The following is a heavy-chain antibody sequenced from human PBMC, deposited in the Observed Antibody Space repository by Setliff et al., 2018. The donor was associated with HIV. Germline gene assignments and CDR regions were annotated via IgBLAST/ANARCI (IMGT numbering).Heavy chain of an antibody. CDR3: AKEDRILFY. D-gene: IGHD2-15*01. J-gene: IGHJ4*02. CDR1: GFTFSSYS. Sequence: PGGSLRLSCAASGFTFSSYSMNWVRQAPGKGLEWVSYISSSSSTIYYADSVKGRFTISRDNSKSTLYLQMNGLRAEDTAVYYCAKEDRILFYWGQGTLVTVSS. CDR2: ISSSSSTI. V-gene: IGHV3-48*01.